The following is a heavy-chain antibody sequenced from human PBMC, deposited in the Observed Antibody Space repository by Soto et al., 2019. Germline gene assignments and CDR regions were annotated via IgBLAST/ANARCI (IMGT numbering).Heavy chain of an antibody. D-gene: IGHD1-26*01. J-gene: IGHJ4*02. CDR1: GFTFSSYA. V-gene: IGHV3-23*01. CDR2: ISGSGGST. CDR3: ARRGSGNYYDY. Sequence: EVQLLESGGGLVQPGGSLRLSCAASGFTFSSYAMRWVRQAPGKGLEWVSAISGSGGSTYYADSVKGRFTISRDYSNTRVYLQMNSLRAEDTAVYYCARRGSGNYYDYWGQGTLVSVSS.